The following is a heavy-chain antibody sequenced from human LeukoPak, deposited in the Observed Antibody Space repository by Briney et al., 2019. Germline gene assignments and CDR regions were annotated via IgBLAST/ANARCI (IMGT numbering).Heavy chain of an antibody. J-gene: IGHJ4*02. D-gene: IGHD3-10*01. CDR1: GGSIHNHI. V-gene: IGHV4-4*07. CDR2: VYTSGST. CDR3: ARDRELGY. Sequence: KASETLSLTCTVSGGSIHNHIWNWIRQSAGRGLEWIGRVYTSGSTNYNPSLISRVTMSFDTSKSQFSLKLTSVTAADTAVYYCARDRELGYWGQGTLVTVSS.